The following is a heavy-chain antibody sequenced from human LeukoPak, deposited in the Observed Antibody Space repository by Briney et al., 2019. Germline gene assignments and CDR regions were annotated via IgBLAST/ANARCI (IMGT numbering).Heavy chain of an antibody. D-gene: IGHD6-13*01. CDR2: IYYSGST. J-gene: IGHJ4*02. V-gene: IGHV4-31*03. CDR3: AREQQLTLDY. Sequence: TLSLTCTVSGGSISSSSYYWGWIRQPPGKGLEWIGYIYYSGSTYYNPSLKSRVTISVDTSKNQFSLKLSSVTAADTAVYYCAREQQLTLDYWGQGTLVTVSS. CDR1: GGSISSSSYY.